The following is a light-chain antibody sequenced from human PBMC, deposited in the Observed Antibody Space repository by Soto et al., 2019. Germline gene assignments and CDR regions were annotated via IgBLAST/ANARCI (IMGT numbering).Light chain of an antibody. CDR2: AAS. CDR1: EFIDTF. J-gene: IGKJ1*01. Sequence: IQMTQSPFSLSASVGDRVTITCRASEFIDTFVNWYQHKTGKAPHLLVYAASSLQVGVPSRFTGSGSGTEFTLTITGLQPEDFATYYCQQSFRTPETFGQGTKVEIK. V-gene: IGKV1-39*01. CDR3: QQSFRTPET.